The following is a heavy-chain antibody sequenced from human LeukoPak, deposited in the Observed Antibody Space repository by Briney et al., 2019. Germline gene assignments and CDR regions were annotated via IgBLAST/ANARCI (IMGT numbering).Heavy chain of an antibody. CDR1: GFTFSSYA. CDR3: VKSNNLGGDY. CDR2: ISYDGSNK. D-gene: IGHD1/OR15-1a*01. J-gene: IGHJ4*02. Sequence: PGRSLRLSCAASGFTFSSYAMHWVRQAPGKGLEWVAVISYDGSNKYYADSVKGRFTISRDNSKNTLYLQMNSLRAEDTAVYYCVKSNNLGGDYWGQGTLVTVSS. V-gene: IGHV3-30-3*02.